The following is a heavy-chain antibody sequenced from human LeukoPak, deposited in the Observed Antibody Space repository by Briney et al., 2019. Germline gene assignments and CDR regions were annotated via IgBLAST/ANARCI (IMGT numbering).Heavy chain of an antibody. Sequence: GESLKISCKGSGYSFTSYWIGWVRQMPGKGLEWMGIIYPGDSDTRYSPSFQGQVTISADKSISTAYLQWSSLKASDTAMYYCARPTYYYGSGRGPGAFDIWGQGTMVTVSS. D-gene: IGHD3-10*01. V-gene: IGHV5-51*01. CDR1: GYSFTSYW. CDR2: IYPGDSDT. CDR3: ARPTYYYGSGRGPGAFDI. J-gene: IGHJ3*02.